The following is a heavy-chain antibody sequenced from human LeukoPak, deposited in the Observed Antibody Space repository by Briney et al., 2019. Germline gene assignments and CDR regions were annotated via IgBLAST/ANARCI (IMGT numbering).Heavy chain of an antibody. J-gene: IGHJ4*02. Sequence: SETLSLTCTVSGGSISSYYWSWIRQPAGKGLEWIGRIYTSGSTNYNPSLKSRVTKSVDTSKNQFSLRLSSVTAAGTAVYYCARELIFGVVDYWGQGTLVTVSS. CDR3: ARELIFGVVDY. D-gene: IGHD3-3*01. CDR1: GGSISSYY. CDR2: IYTSGST. V-gene: IGHV4-4*07.